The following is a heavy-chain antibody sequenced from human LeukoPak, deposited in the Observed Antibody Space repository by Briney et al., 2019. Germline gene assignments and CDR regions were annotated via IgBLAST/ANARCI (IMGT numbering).Heavy chain of an antibody. J-gene: IGHJ4*02. CDR3: AKRYYYDNSGLWDS. Sequence: GGSLRLSCAASGFTFSSYAMSWVRQAAGKGLEWVSAISSSGGSTYYADSVKGRFTISRDNSKNTLYLQMNSLRAEDTAVYYCAKRYYYDNSGLWDSWGQGTLVRVSS. CDR2: ISSSGGST. V-gene: IGHV3-23*01. CDR1: GFTFSSYA. D-gene: IGHD3-22*01.